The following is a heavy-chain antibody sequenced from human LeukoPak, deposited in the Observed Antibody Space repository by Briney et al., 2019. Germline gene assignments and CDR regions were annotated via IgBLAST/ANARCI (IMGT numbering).Heavy chain of an antibody. Sequence: SETLSLTCTVSGGSISSYYWSWIRQPPGKGLEWTGYIYHSGSTYYNPSLKSRVTISVDKSKNQFSLKLSSVTAADTAVYYCAREFRDCSGGTCYLDAFDIWGQGTMVTVSS. V-gene: IGHV4-59*12. CDR3: AREFRDCSGGTCYLDAFDI. D-gene: IGHD2-15*01. J-gene: IGHJ3*02. CDR2: IYHSGST. CDR1: GGSISSYY.